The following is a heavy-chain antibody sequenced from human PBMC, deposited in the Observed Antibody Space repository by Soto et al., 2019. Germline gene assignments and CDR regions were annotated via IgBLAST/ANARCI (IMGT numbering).Heavy chain of an antibody. CDR2: INPSGGST. CDR3: ARDRYNYGSGSYSYYYYGMDV. D-gene: IGHD3-10*01. CDR1: GYTFASYY. J-gene: IGHJ6*02. V-gene: IGHV1-46*03. Sequence: QVQLVQSGAEVKKPGASVKVSCKASGYTFASYYMHWVRQAPGQGLEWMGIINPSGGSTSYAQKFQGRVTMTRDTSTSTVYMELSSLRSEDTAAYYCARDRYNYGSGSYSYYYYGMDVWGQGTTVTVSS.